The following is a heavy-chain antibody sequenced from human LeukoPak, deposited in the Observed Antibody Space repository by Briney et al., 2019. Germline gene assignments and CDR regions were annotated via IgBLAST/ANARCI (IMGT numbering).Heavy chain of an antibody. Sequence: SETLSLTCSVSGGSISSYYWSWIRQPPGKGLEGIESNYTGGNTKYNLSLKSRVTRSVYTNKNHISLKLSTVTAADTAVYYCRVVVVPPEYYFDYWGQGTLVTVSS. J-gene: IGHJ4*02. CDR3: RVVVVPPEYYFDY. CDR2: NYTGGNT. D-gene: IGHD2-2*01. V-gene: IGHV4-4*08. CDR1: GGSISSYY.